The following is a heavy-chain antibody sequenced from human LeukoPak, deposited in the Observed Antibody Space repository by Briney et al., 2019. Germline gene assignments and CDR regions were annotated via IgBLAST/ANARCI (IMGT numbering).Heavy chain of an antibody. CDR2: IIPTFGTA. V-gene: IGHV1-69*13. J-gene: IGHJ4*02. CDR3: AGGSRDGYNYRSYYFDY. CDR1: GGTFSRYA. D-gene: IGHD5-24*01. Sequence: ASVKVSCKASGGTFSRYAISWVRQAPGQGLEWMGGIIPTFGTANYAQKFQGRVTITADESTSTAYMELSSLRSEDTAVYYCAGGSRDGYNYRSYYFDYWGQGTLVTVSS.